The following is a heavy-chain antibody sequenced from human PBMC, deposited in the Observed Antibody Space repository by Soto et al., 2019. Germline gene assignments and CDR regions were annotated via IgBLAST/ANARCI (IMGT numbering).Heavy chain of an antibody. J-gene: IGHJ6*02. CDR1: GYTFTGYY. D-gene: IGHD5-18*01. CDR2: INPNSGGT. CDR3: ASGLWLHLRPFGMDV. V-gene: IGHV1-2*04. Sequence: GASVKVSCKASGYTFTGYYMHWVRQAPGQGLEWMGWINPNSGGTNYAQKFQGWVTMTRDTSISTAYMELSRLRSDDTAVYYCASGLWLHLRPFGMDVWGQGTTVTVSS.